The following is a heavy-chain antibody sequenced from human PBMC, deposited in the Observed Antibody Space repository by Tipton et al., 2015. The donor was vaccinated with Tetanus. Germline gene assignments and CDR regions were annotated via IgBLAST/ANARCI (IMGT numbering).Heavy chain of an antibody. CDR3: AREAGGFDY. Sequence: QLVQSGAEVKKPGESLQISCKGSGYNFTVYYMSWVRRAPGKGLEWVSLIYNGDRTSHAASVKGRFTISRDKSKNTLYLQMNSLRAEDTAVYYCAREAGGFDYWGQGTLVTVSS. D-gene: IGHD3-10*01. V-gene: IGHV3-53*01. CDR2: IYNGDRT. J-gene: IGHJ4*02. CDR1: GYNFTVYY.